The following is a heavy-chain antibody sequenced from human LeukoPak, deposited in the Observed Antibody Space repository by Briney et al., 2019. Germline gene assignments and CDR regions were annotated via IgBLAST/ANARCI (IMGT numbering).Heavy chain of an antibody. D-gene: IGHD3-10*01. CDR2: ISYDGSNK. CDR3: ARDRPTVVRGVPVY. Sequence: PGGSLRLSCAASGFTFSNYAMHWVRQAPGKGLEWVAVISYDGSNKYYADSVKGRFTISRDNSKNTLYLQMNSLRAEDTAMYYCARDRPTVVRGVPVYWGQGTLVTVSS. J-gene: IGHJ4*02. CDR1: GFTFSNYA. V-gene: IGHV3-30-3*01.